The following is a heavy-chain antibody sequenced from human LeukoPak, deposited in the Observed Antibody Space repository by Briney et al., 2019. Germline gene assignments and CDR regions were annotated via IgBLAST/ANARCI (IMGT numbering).Heavy chain of an antibody. D-gene: IGHD4/OR15-4a*01. Sequence: GGSLRLSCAASGFTFSSYGMHWVRQAPGKGLEWVAVIWYDGSNKYYADSVKGRFTISRDNSKNTLYLQMNSLRAEDTAVFYCARVDDYGSPFDFWGQGTLVTVSS. J-gene: IGHJ4*02. V-gene: IGHV3-33*01. CDR2: IWYDGSNK. CDR3: ARVDDYGSPFDF. CDR1: GFTFSSYG.